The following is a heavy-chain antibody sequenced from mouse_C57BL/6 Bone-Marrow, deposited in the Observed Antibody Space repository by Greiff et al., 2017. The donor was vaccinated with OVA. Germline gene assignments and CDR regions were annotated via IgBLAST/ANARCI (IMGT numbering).Heavy chain of an antibody. Sequence: EVKLVESGGGLVKPGGSLKLSCAASGFTFSSYAMSWVRQTPEKRLEWVATISDGGSYTYYPDNVKGRFTISRDNAKNNLYLQMSHLKSEDTAMYYCARDVIYYDYDVRFFAYWGQGTLVTVSA. CDR2: ISDGGSYT. CDR3: ARDVIYYDYDVRFFAY. CDR1: GFTFSSYA. J-gene: IGHJ3*01. D-gene: IGHD2-4*01. V-gene: IGHV5-4*01.